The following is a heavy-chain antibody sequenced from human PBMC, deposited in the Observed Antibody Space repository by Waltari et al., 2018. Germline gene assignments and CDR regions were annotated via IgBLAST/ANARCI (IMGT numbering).Heavy chain of an antibody. CDR3: ARGGASSRPFPY. CDR1: GGPVNSATYY. D-gene: IGHD6-13*01. V-gene: IGHV4-61*01. J-gene: IGHJ4*02. Sequence: QVQLQESGPGLVKPSATLSLTCTVSGGPVNSATYYWSWIRQPPGKGLEWIGYISYSGITKYTPSLESRVTMSIDTSKNRFSLRLSSVTAADTAVYYCARGGASSRPFPYWGQGTLVTVSS. CDR2: ISYSGIT.